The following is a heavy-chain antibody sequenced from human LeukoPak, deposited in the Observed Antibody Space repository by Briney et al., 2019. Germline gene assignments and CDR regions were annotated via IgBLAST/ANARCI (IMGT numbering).Heavy chain of an antibody. D-gene: IGHD7-27*01. V-gene: IGHV4-59*01. J-gene: IGHJ4*02. CDR1: GGSISSDY. CDR2: IYYSGTT. Sequence: PSETLSLTCTVSGGSISSDYWSWIRQSPGKGREWIGYIYYSGTTSYNPSLKSRVTISLDTSKNQFSLMLTSVTAADTAVYYCARGANWGSPDYWGQGTLVTVSS. CDR3: ARGANWGSPDY.